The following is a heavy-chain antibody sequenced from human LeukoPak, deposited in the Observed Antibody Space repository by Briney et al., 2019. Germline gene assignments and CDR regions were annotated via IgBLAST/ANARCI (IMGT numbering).Heavy chain of an antibody. V-gene: IGHV3-33*01. CDR2: IWYDGSNK. D-gene: IGHD3-3*01. CDR3: ARAFTIFGVFDY. J-gene: IGHJ4*02. CDR1: GFTFSSYG. Sequence: GGSLRLSCAASGFTFSSYGMHWVRQAPGKGLEGVAVIWYDGSNKYYADSVKGRFTISRDNSKNTLYLQMNSLRAEDTAVYYCARAFTIFGVFDYWGQGTLVTVSS.